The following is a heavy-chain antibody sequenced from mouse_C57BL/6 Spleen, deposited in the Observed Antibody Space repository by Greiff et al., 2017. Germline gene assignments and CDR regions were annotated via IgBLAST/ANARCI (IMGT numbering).Heavy chain of an antibody. CDR2: INYDGSST. CDR1: GFTFSDYY. J-gene: IGHJ1*03. CDR3: ARGYYKRYWYFDV. Sequence: EVHLVESEGGLVQPGSSMKLSCTASGFTFSDYYMAWVRQVPEKGLEWVANINYDGSSTYYLDSLKSRFIISRDNAKNILYLQMSSLKSEDTATYYCARGYYKRYWYFDVWGTGTTVTVSS. D-gene: IGHD2-12*01. V-gene: IGHV5-16*01.